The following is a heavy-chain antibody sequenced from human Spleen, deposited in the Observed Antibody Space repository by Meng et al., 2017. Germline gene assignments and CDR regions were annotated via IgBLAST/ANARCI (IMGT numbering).Heavy chain of an antibody. D-gene: IGHD3-9*01. V-gene: IGHV4-39*07. Sequence: SETLSLTCTVSGGSISINSYYWGWIRQPPGKGLEWIGSINYRGSTYYNPSLKSRVTMSVDTSKNQFSLKLTSVTAADTAVYYCARDLWELRYKAPFDPWGQGILVTVSS. CDR3: ARDLWELRYKAPFDP. J-gene: IGHJ5*02. CDR2: INYRGST. CDR1: GGSISINSYY.